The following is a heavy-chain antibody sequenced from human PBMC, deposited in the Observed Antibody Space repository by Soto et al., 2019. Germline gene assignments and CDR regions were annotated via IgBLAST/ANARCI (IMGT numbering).Heavy chain of an antibody. J-gene: IGHJ6*02. CDR3: AKGTRPSMVHYYYYGMDV. Sequence: GGSLRLSCAASGFTFSSYAMSWVRQAPGKGLEWVSAISGSGGSTYYADSVKGRFTISRDNSKNTLYLQMNSLRAEDTAVYYCAKGTRPSMVHYYYYGMDVWGQGTTVTVSS. CDR2: ISGSGGST. D-gene: IGHD3-10*01. CDR1: GFTFSSYA. V-gene: IGHV3-23*01.